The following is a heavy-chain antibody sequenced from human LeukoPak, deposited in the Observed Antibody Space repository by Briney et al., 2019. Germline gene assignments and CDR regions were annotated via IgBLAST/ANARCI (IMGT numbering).Heavy chain of an antibody. CDR1: GFTFSSYA. CDR2: ISYDGSNK. Sequence: AGGSLRLSCAASGFTFSSYAMHWVRQAPGKGLEWVAVISYDGSNKYYADSVKGRFTISRDNSKNTLYLQMNSLRAEDTAVYYCARGPVVVPAAMRVRWFDPWGQGTLVTVSS. J-gene: IGHJ5*02. D-gene: IGHD2-2*01. CDR3: ARGPVVVPAAMRVRWFDP. V-gene: IGHV3-30-3*01.